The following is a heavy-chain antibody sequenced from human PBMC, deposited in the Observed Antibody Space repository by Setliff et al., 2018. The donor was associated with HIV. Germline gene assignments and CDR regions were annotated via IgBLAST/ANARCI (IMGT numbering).Heavy chain of an antibody. CDR3: ARDPYYMDV. J-gene: IGHJ6*03. CDR2: ISRSSDTI. Sequence: GGSLRLSCAASGFTFRTFAMHWVRQAPGKGLEWVSYISRSSDTIYYADSVKGRFTISRDNAKNSLYLQMNSLRAEDTAVYYCARDPYYMDVWGKGTTVTVSS. CDR1: GFTFRTFA. V-gene: IGHV3-48*01.